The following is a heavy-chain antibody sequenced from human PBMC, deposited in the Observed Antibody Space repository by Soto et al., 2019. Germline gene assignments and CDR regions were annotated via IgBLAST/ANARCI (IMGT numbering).Heavy chain of an antibody. CDR3: AREGLKGSGSYYIVYYYYMDV. CDR1: GFTFSSYS. D-gene: IGHD3-10*01. V-gene: IGHV3-48*01. J-gene: IGHJ6*03. Sequence: GGSLRLSCAASGFTFSSYSMNWVRQAPGKGLEWVSYISSSSSTIYYADSEKGRFTISRDNAKNSLYLQMNSLRAEDTAEYYCAREGLKGSGSYYIVYYYYMDVWGKGTTVTVSS. CDR2: ISSSSSTI.